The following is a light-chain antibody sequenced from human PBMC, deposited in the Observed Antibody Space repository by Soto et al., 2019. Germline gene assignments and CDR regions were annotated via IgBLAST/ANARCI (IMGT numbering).Light chain of an antibody. V-gene: IGLV8-61*01. CDR3: VLYVGSGISV. CDR1: SGSVSTNYF. Sequence: QTVVTQEPSFSVSPGGTVTLTCGLTSGSVSTNYFPSWYQQTPGRAPRTLIYTTNTRSSGVPDRFSGSIIGNKATLTITGAQADDESDYYCVLYVGSGISVFGGGTKVTVL. CDR2: TTN. J-gene: IGLJ3*02.